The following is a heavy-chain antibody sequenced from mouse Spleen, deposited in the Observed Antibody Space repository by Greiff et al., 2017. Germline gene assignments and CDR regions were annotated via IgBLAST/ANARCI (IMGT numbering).Heavy chain of an antibody. CDR1: GYTFTDYE. Sequence: SGAELVRPGASVTLSCKASGYTFTDYEMHWVKQTPVHGLEWIGAIDPETGGTAYNQKFKGKAILTADKSSSTAYMELRSLTSEDSAVYYCTRWVLRYYFDYWGQGTTLTVSS. CDR2: IDPETGGT. CDR3: TRWVLRYYFDY. D-gene: IGHD2-3*01. J-gene: IGHJ2*01. V-gene: IGHV1-15*01.